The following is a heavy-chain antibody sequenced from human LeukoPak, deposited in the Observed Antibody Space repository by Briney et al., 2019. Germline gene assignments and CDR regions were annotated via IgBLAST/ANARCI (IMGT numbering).Heavy chain of an antibody. J-gene: IGHJ3*02. D-gene: IGHD2-8*01. CDR2: IYYSGST. CDR1: GGSIGSGGYY. CDR3: ARDPTPLNDAFDI. V-gene: IGHV4-31*03. Sequence: SQTLSLTCTVSGGSIGSGGYYWSWIRQHPGKGLEWIGYIYYSGSTYYNPSLKSRVTISVDTSKNQFSLKLSSVTAADTAVYYCARDPTPLNDAFDIWGQGTMVTVSS.